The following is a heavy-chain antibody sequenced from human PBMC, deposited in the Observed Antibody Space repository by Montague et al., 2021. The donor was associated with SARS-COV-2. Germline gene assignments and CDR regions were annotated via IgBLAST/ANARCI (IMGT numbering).Heavy chain of an antibody. V-gene: IGHV4-59*01. J-gene: IGHJ4*02. CDR2: IFYTGST. CDR1: GGSTSNYY. Sequence: SETLSLTCSVSGGSTSNYYWTWIRQSLSWGLQWIGYIFYTGSTKFNPSLKSRVSMSLDTSKNHFSLRLSAVTAADTARYYCARAQNICFIANCVNYFDLWGLGALVTVSS. D-gene: IGHD2-15*01. CDR3: ARAQNICFIANCVNYFDL.